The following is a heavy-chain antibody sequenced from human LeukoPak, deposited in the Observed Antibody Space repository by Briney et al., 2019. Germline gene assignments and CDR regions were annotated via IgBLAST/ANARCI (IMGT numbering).Heavy chain of an antibody. CDR2: INPSGGST. CDR3: ARARRVDYNWFDP. J-gene: IGHJ5*02. Sequence: GASVKVSCKVSGYTLTELSMHWVRQAPGQGLEWMGIINPSGGSTSYAQKFQGRVTMTRDTSTSTVYMELSSLRSEDTAVYYCARARRVDYNWFDPWGQGTLVTVSS. CDR1: GYTLTELS. V-gene: IGHV1-46*01.